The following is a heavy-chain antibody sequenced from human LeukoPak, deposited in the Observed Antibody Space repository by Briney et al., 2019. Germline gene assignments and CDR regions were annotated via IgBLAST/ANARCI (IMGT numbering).Heavy chain of an antibody. V-gene: IGHV3-7*01. D-gene: IGHD2-2*01. CDR3: GRWGIEAAIDY. CDR2: INPDGSET. J-gene: IGHJ4*02. CDR1: GITFSPYW. Sequence: RPGGSLRLSCATSGITFSPYWMSWVRQAPGKGLEWVANINPDGSETYYLDSVKGRFTISRDNVKNSLFLLLNSLRAEDTAVYYCGRWGIEAAIDYWGQGTLVTVSS.